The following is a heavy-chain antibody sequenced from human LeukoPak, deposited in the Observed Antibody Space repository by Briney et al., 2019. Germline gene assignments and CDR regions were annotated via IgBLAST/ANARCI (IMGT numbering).Heavy chain of an antibody. Sequence: SETLSLTCAVYGGSFSGYYWSWIRQPPGKGLEWIGEINHSGSTNYNPSLKSRVTISVDTSKNQFSLKLSSVTAADTAVYYCARATSSGWYLWSGWFDPWGQGTLVTVSS. CDR3: ARATSSGWYLWSGWFDP. CDR2: INHSGST. J-gene: IGHJ5*02. V-gene: IGHV4-34*01. CDR1: GGSFSGYY. D-gene: IGHD6-19*01.